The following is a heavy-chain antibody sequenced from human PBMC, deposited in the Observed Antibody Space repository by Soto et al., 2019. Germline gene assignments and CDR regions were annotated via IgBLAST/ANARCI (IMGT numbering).Heavy chain of an antibody. CDR1: GGSISSYY. Sequence: TSETLSLTCTVSGGSISSYYWSWIRLPAGKGLEWIGRIYTSGSTNYNPSLKSRVTMSVDTAKNQFSLKLSSVTAADTAVYYCARYLYRQPHKSSHLWGPAPLLTVS. CDR3: ARYLYRQPHKSSHL. J-gene: IGHJ5*02. CDR2: IYTSGST. V-gene: IGHV4-4*07.